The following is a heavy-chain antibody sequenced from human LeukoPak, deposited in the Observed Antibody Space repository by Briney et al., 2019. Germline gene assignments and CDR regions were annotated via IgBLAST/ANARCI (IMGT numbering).Heavy chain of an antibody. Sequence: GGSLRLSCAASGFTFSSYWMHWVRQAPGKGLVWVAGIHGDGTIIYYADSVKGRFTISRDNAKNTLYLQMNSLRAEDTAVYYCAKSIKWQQLVTQTYYYYMDVWGKGTTVTVSS. CDR1: GFTFSSYW. J-gene: IGHJ6*03. V-gene: IGHV3-74*01. CDR3: AKSIKWQQLVTQTYYYYMDV. CDR2: IHGDGTII. D-gene: IGHD6-13*01.